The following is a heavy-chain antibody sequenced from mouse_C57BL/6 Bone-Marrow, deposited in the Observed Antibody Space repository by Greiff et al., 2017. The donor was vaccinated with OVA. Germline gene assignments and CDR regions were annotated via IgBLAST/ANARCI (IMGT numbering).Heavy chain of an antibody. D-gene: IGHD1-1*01. V-gene: IGHV1-26*01. CDR3: ARGRELRAMDY. J-gene: IGHJ4*01. CDR1: GYTFTDYY. Sequence: VQLQQSGPELVKPGASVKISCKASGYTFTDYYMNWVKQSHGKSLEWIGDINPNNGGTSYNQKFKGKATLTVDKSSSTAYMELRSLTSEDSAVYYCARGRELRAMDYWGQGTSVTVSS. CDR2: INPNNGGT.